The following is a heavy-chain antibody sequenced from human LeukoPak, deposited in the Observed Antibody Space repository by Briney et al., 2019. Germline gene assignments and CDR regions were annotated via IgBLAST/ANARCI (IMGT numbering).Heavy chain of an antibody. D-gene: IGHD3-22*01. CDR3: ARGWNYDSSGYGY. CDR2: ISGSGGST. Sequence: GGSLRLSCAASGFTFSSYGMSWVRQAPGKGLEWVSAISGSGGSTYYADSVKGRFTISRDNSKNTLYLQMNSLRAEDTAVYYCARGWNYDSSGYGYWGQGTLVTVSS. J-gene: IGHJ4*02. CDR1: GFTFSSYG. V-gene: IGHV3-23*01.